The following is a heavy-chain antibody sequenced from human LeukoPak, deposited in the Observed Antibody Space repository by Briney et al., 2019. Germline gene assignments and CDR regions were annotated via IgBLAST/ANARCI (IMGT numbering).Heavy chain of an antibody. CDR1: GFTFDEYA. Sequence: GGSLRLSCAASGFTFDEYAMHWVRQAPGKGLEWVSLISWDGGSTYYADSVKGRFTISRDNSKNSLYLQMNSLRAEDTALYYCARGSSRNGYYYYYMDVWGKGTTVTVSS. CDR3: ARGSSRNGYYYYYMDV. V-gene: IGHV3-43D*03. D-gene: IGHD1-26*01. J-gene: IGHJ6*03. CDR2: ISWDGGST.